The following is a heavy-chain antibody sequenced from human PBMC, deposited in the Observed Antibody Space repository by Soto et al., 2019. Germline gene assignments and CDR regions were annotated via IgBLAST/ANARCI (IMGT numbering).Heavy chain of an antibody. V-gene: IGHV3-7*02. Sequence: GGSLRLSCAASGFTFSSYWMSWVRQAPGKGLERVANIKQDGSEKYYVDSVKGRFTISRDNAKNSLYLQMNSLRAAYTGVDYCARGSGSPQLGCWGQGTLGTVSS. D-gene: IGHD3-10*01. CDR3: ARGSGSPQLGC. J-gene: IGHJ4*02. CDR2: IKQDGSEK. CDR1: GFTFSSYW.